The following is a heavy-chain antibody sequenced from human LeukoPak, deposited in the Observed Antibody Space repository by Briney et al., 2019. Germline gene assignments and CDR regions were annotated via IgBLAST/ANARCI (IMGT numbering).Heavy chain of an antibody. J-gene: IGHJ4*02. CDR2: IYSGGST. D-gene: IGHD5-12*01. V-gene: IGHV3-53*01. CDR1: GFTISSNY. Sequence: GGSLRLSCAASGFTISSNYMSWVRQAPGKGLEWVSVIYSGGSTYYADSVKGRFTISRDNSKNTLYLQMNSLRAEDTAVYYCAKDRVSGLDVATIVDYWGQGTLVTVSS. CDR3: AKDRVSGLDVATIVDY.